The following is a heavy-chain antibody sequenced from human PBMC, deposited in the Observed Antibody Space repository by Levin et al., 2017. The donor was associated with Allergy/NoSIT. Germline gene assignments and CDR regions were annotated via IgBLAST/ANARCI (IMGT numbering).Heavy chain of an antibody. Sequence: GESLKISCAASGFTFSTYAMIWVRQAPGKGLEWVSAISGSGTSTYYADSVKGRFTISRDNSKNTLYLQMNSLRAEDTAIYYCAKTVAGDCWGQGTLVTVSS. V-gene: IGHV3-23*01. CDR1: GFTFSTYA. CDR2: ISGSGTST. J-gene: IGHJ4*02. D-gene: IGHD6-19*01. CDR3: AKTVAGDC.